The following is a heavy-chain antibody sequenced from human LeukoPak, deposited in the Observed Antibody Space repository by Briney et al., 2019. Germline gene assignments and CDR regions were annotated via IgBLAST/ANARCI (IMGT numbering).Heavy chain of an antibody. CDR1: GGSISSYY. CDR2: IYYSGST. J-gene: IGHJ4*02. D-gene: IGHD1-26*01. CDR3: ARHSPAGIVGATEYGFDY. Sequence: SETLSLTCTVSGGSISSYYWSWIRQPPGKGLEWIGYIYYSGSTNYNPSLKSRVTISVDTSKNQFSLKLSSVTAADTAVYYCARHSPAGIVGATEYGFDYWGQGTLVTVSS. V-gene: IGHV4-59*01.